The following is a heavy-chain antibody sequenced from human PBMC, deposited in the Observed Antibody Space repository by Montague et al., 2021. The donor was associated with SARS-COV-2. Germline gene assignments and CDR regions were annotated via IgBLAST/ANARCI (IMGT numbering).Heavy chain of an antibody. CDR1: GGSMRRYY. CDR2: IYDSGGA. D-gene: IGHD2-21*01. CDR3: ARGGGHSADYYYYGMDV. J-gene: IGHJ6*02. V-gene: IGHV4-59*01. Sequence: SETLSLTRTISGGSMRRYYWTWIRQLPGKELEWIGSIYDSGGARYNPSLKSRVSISVDASKNQFSLRVTSVTAADTAVYHCARGGGHSADYYYYGMDVWGQGTTVTVSS.